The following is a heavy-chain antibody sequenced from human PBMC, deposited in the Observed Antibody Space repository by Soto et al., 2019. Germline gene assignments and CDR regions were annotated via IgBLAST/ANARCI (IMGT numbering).Heavy chain of an antibody. D-gene: IGHD4-17*01. CDR1: GGSISSGGYY. CDR2: IYYSGST. Sequence: PSETLSLTCTVSGGSISSGGYYWSWIRQHPGKGLEWIGYIYYSGSTYYNPSLKSRVTISVDTSKNQFSLKLSSVTAADTAVHYCARVRTVTNWFDPWGQGTLVTVSS. V-gene: IGHV4-31*03. CDR3: ARVRTVTNWFDP. J-gene: IGHJ5*02.